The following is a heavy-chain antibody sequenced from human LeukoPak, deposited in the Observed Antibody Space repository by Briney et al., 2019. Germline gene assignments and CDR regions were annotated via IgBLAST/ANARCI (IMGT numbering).Heavy chain of an antibody. J-gene: IGHJ4*02. CDR2: INGGGDIT. V-gene: IGHV3-23*01. D-gene: IGHD6-13*01. CDR3: AKRYGDSTGWFSDF. Sequence: PGESLKLSCEGSRYSFDSYAMTWVRQAPGKGLEWVSSINGGGDITYYAESVKGRFTVSRDNSKNTLFLQMNSLRAEDTAVFYCAKRYGDSTGWFSDFWGQGSLVTVSS. CDR1: RYSFDSYA.